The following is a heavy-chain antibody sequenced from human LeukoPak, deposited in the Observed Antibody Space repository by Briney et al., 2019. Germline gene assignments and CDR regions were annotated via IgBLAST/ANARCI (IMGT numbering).Heavy chain of an antibody. CDR1: GYTFTSYG. J-gene: IGHJ6*02. D-gene: IGHD3-10*01. CDR2: ISAYNGNT. Sequence: EASVKVSCEASGYTFTSYGISWVRQAPGQGLEWMGWISAYNGNTNYAQKLQGRVTMTTDTSTSTAYMELRSLRSDDTAVYYCARAEGSGKGIYGMDVWGQGTTVTVSS. V-gene: IGHV1-18*01. CDR3: ARAEGSGKGIYGMDV.